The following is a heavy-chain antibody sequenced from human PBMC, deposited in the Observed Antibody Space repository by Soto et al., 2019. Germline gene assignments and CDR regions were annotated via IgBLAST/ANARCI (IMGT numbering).Heavy chain of an antibody. V-gene: IGHV4-31*03. CDR2: VSYTGNT. CDR1: GGSIGSGGYW. Sequence: SETLSLTCTVSGGSIGSGGYWWSWIRQHPGRGLEWIGFVSYTGNTQYNPSLKSRVNISVDTSTKQFSLKLSSVTAADTAVYYCARGTLVWGQGTLVTVSS. D-gene: IGHD2-2*01. CDR3: ARGTLV. J-gene: IGHJ4*02.